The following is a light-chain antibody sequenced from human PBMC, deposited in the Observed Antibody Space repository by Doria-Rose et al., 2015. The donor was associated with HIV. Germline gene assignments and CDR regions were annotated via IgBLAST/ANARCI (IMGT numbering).Light chain of an antibody. Sequence: DIRLTQSPESLGMSLGERATLNCKSNQSPLYTSKNYLAWYQQKPGQPPKLLIYWASTRQSGVPGRFSGSGSGTDFTLAISSLEAEDVAVYYCQQYYDTPSFGPGTTVDIK. CDR2: WAS. V-gene: IGKV4-1*01. CDR1: QSPLYTSKNY. J-gene: IGKJ3*01. CDR3: QQYYDTPS.